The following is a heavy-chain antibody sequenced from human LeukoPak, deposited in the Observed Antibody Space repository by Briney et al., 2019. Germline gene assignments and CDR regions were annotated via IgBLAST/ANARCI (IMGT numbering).Heavy chain of an antibody. CDR1: AGSISSSNYY. Sequence: SGTLSLTCTVSAGSISSSNYYWGWIRQPPGKGLEWIGSIYYSGRTYYNPSLKSRVTISVNTSKKQFSLKLSSVTAADTAVYYCARGRPDGSGSYYKFDPWGQGTLVTVSS. J-gene: IGHJ5*02. CDR3: ARGRPDGSGSYYKFDP. V-gene: IGHV4-39*01. CDR2: IYYSGRT. D-gene: IGHD3-10*01.